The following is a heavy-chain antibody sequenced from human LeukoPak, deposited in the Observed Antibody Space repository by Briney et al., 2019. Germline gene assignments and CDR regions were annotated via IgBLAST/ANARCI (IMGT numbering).Heavy chain of an antibody. CDR1: GYTFTSYG. J-gene: IGHJ4*02. Sequence: GASVKVSCKASGYTFTSYGISWVRQAPGQGLEWMGWISAYNGNTNYAQKLQGRVTMTTDTSTSTAYMELRSLRSDDTAVYYCARGLRYYDFWSGLIPDFDFDYWGQGTLVTVSS. CDR2: ISAYNGNT. V-gene: IGHV1-18*01. D-gene: IGHD3-3*01. CDR3: ARGLRYYDFWSGLIPDFDFDY.